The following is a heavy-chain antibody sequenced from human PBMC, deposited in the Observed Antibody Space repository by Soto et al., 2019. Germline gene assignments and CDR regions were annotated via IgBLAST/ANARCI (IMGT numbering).Heavy chain of an antibody. CDR3: ARDGEYYDFWSGFID. J-gene: IGHJ4*02. V-gene: IGHV1-18*01. Sequence: QVQLVQSGAEVKKPGASVKVSCKASGYTFTSYGISWVRQAPGQGLEWMGWISAYNGNTNYAQKLQGRVTMTTDTATSKAYMELRSLRSDDTAVYYCARDGEYYDFWSGFIDWGQGTLVTVSS. D-gene: IGHD3-3*01. CDR2: ISAYNGNT. CDR1: GYTFTSYG.